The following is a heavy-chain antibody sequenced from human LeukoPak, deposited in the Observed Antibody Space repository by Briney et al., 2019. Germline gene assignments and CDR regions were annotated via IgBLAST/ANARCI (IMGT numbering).Heavy chain of an antibody. CDR2: IKANGATT. V-gene: IGHV3-23*01. D-gene: IGHD2-21*02. CDR3: AVGSDCSS. CDR1: GLTFPNYA. J-gene: IGHJ5*02. Sequence: GGSLRLSCTASGLTFPNYAMTWVRQAPGQGLEWVSSIKANGATTYYANSARGRFTISRDNSKNTLYLHLSSLRAEDTAIYFCAVGSDCSSWGQGTLVAVSS.